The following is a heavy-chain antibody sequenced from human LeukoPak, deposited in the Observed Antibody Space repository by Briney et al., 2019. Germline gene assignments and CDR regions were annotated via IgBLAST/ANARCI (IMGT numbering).Heavy chain of an antibody. CDR2: ISVNGGAM. CDR3: ARKTDRLGAVGRDRYFDL. CDR1: GFTFSGYE. Sequence: PGGSLRLSCTASGFTFSGYEMTWVRQAPGKGLEWMSYISVNGGAMHYADSVRGRFTTSRDDAKNSLYLHMSSLRVEDTAIYYCARKTDRLGAVGRDRYFDLWGRGTPITVSS. D-gene: IGHD6-13*01. V-gene: IGHV3-48*03. J-gene: IGHJ2*01.